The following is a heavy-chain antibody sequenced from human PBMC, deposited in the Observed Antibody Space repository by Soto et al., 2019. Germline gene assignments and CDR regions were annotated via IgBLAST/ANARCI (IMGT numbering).Heavy chain of an antibody. CDR2: ISYDGSKK. CDR3: AKVFYPFEVATYGMDV. J-gene: IGHJ6*02. D-gene: IGHD3-9*01. Sequence: RQTPGKGLEWVASISYDGSKKYYTDSVKGRFTISRDNSKNTLYLQVNSLRPEDTSVYYCAKVFYPFEVATYGMDVWGQGTTVTVSS. V-gene: IGHV3-30*18.